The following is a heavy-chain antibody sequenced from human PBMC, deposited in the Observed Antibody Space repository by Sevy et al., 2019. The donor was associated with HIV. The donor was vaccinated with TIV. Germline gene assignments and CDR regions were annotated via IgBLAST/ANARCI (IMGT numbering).Heavy chain of an antibody. CDR3: ARDRGEILSSAFNY. Sequence: GGSLRLSCAASGFFLSEYGMHWVRQAPGKGLEWVAVISHDGRNNKYNPDSVKGRFTISRDNSKNTLYLQMNSLRAEDTAIYYCARDRGEILSSAFNYWGQGPLVTVSS. J-gene: IGHJ4*02. D-gene: IGHD3-10*01. CDR2: ISHDGRNNK. V-gene: IGHV3-30*04. CDR1: GFFLSEYG.